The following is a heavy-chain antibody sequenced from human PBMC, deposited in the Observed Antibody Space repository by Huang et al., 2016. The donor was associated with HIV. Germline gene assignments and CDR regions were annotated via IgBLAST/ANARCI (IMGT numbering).Heavy chain of an antibody. J-gene: IGHJ4*02. CDR3: AKGGSAAAVLDF. Sequence: QVQLVESGGGVVQPGRSLRISCAASGFTFSSYGMHWVRRGPGKVMEWVAVISYDAKTKYYADSVKGRFSISRDNSKTTVYLQLNSLRLEDTAVYYCAKGGSAAAVLDFWGQGTLVTVSS. CDR1: GFTFSSYG. D-gene: IGHD6-13*01. CDR2: ISYDAKTK. V-gene: IGHV3-30*18.